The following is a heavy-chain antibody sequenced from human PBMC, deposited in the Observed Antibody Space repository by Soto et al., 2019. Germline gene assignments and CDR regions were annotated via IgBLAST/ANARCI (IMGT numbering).Heavy chain of an antibody. Sequence: QVQLVESGGGVVQPGRSLRLSCAASGFTFSSFAIHWVRQAPGKGLEWVALISYDGSNKDYADSVQGRFTISRDNSQNTRDLQMNSLSREDTSGYYWAKTRGYGYEWGDAFDVWGQGTMVTVSS. J-gene: IGHJ3*01. CDR1: GFTFSSFA. D-gene: IGHD5-18*01. CDR2: ISYDGSNK. CDR3: AKTRGYGYEWGDAFDV. V-gene: IGHV3-30-3*02.